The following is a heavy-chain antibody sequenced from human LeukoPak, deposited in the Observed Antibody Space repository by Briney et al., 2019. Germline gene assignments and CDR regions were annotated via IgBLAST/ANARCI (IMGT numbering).Heavy chain of an antibody. CDR1: GYTFTNYG. CDR2: ISPYNINT. CDR3: TRTALDCKNGVCYNY. J-gene: IGHJ4*02. D-gene: IGHD2-8*01. Sequence: ASVKVSCKASGYTFTNYGISWGRQARGQGREGMGWISPYNINTNSPQQLQGTVTVTTATSTSTAYMDLRSLRSDDTAVYYCTRTALDCKNGVCYNYWGQGTLVTVSS. V-gene: IGHV1-18*01.